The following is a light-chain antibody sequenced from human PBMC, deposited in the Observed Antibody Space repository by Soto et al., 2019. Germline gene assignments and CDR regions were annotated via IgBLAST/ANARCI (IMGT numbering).Light chain of an antibody. J-gene: IGKJ1*01. CDR1: QSVSSSY. CDR3: QQYVSSRAT. V-gene: IGKV3-20*01. CDR2: GAS. Sequence: EIVLTQSPGTLCLSPGERATLSCRASQSVSSSYLAWYQQKPGQAPRLLIYGASSRATGIPDRFSGSGSGTDFTLPISRLEPEDFAVYYCQQYVSSRATFGQGTKVEI.